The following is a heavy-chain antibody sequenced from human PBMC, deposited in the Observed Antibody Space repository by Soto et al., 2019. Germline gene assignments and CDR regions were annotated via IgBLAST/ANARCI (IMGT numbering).Heavy chain of an antibody. J-gene: IGHJ4*02. CDR3: ANPIPTTGTTLGF. D-gene: IGHD1-1*01. Sequence: QLLESGGGFVQPGGSLRLSCVASGFTFSNFAMAWVRQAPGEGLEWVSAISGSGDDTFYADSMKGRFTISRDNSKDTLDLQINSLRAEDTAVYYCANPIPTTGTTLGFWGQGTLVTVSS. CDR2: ISGSGDDT. CDR1: GFTFSNFA. V-gene: IGHV3-23*01.